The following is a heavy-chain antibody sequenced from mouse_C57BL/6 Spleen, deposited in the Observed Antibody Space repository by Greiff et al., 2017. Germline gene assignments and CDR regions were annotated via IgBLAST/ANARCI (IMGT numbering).Heavy chain of an antibody. D-gene: IGHD2-4*01. CDR1: GFSFNTYA. V-gene: IGHV10-1*01. CDR2: IRSKSNNYAT. CDR3: VRHSDYDSAWFAY. J-gene: IGHJ3*01. Sequence: EVQLVESGGGLVQPKGSLKLSCAASGFSFNTYAMNWVRQAPGKGLEWVARIRSKSNNYATYYADSVKDRFTISRDDSESMLYLQMNNLKTEDTAMYYCVRHSDYDSAWFAYWGQGTLVTVSA.